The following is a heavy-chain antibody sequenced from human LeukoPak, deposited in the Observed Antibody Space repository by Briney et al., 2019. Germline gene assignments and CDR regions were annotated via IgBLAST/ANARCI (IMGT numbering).Heavy chain of an antibody. V-gene: IGHV3-23*01. Sequence: PGGSLRLSCAASGFTFSSYAMSWVRQAPGKGLEWVSAISGSGGSTYYADSVKGRFTISRDNSKNTLYLQMNSLRAEDTAVYYCAKTTVTYPDYYYYYMDVWGKGTTVTVSS. CDR2: ISGSGGST. J-gene: IGHJ6*03. D-gene: IGHD4-17*01. CDR1: GFTFSSYA. CDR3: AKTTVTYPDYYYYYMDV.